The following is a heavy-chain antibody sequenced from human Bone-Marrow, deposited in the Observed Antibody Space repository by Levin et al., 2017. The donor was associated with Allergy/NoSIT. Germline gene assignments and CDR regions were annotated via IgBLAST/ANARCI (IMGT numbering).Heavy chain of an antibody. CDR1: GGSLNNTNHY. D-gene: IGHD6-13*01. CDR2: MFAGGAA. V-gene: IGHV4-61*02. CDR3: ARDETFNSWHTGWFDP. J-gene: IGHJ5*02. Sequence: SQTLSLTCTVSGGSLNNTNHYWSWIRQPAGKGLEWIGRMFAGGAATYNRSLRSRVTISIDTSKNQFSLKLTSVTAADTAVYYCARDETFNSWHTGWFDPWGQGTLVTVSS.